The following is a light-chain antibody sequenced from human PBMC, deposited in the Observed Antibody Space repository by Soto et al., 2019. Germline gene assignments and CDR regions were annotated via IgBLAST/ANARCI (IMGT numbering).Light chain of an antibody. J-gene: IGLJ1*01. CDR2: DVS. CDR1: SSDVGGYNY. V-gene: IGLV2-11*01. Sequence: QSVLTQPRSVSGSPGQSVTISCTRTSSDVGGYNYVSWYQQHPGKAPKLMIYDVSKRPSGVPDRFSGSKSGNTASLTISGLQAADEADYYCCSYAGSYTSSVFGTGTKVTV. CDR3: CSYAGSYTSSV.